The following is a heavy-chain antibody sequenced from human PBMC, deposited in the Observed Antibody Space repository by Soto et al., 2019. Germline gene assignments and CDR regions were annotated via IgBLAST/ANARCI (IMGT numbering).Heavy chain of an antibody. CDR1: GYAFTTYV. D-gene: IGHD1-1*01. Sequence: QVHLVQSGAEVKKPGASVKVSCKGSGYAFTTYVITWVRQAPGQGLEWMGWISAHNGNTNYAQKLQGRVTVTRDTYTSTAYMELRSMRSADTAVYYCARGRYGDYWGQGALVTVSS. CDR2: ISAHNGNT. CDR3: ARGRYGDY. V-gene: IGHV1-18*01. J-gene: IGHJ4*02.